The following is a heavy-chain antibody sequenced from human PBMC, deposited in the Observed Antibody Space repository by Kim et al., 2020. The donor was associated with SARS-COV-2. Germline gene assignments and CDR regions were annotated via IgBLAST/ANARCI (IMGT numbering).Heavy chain of an antibody. CDR1: GGTFSSYA. CDR2: IIPIFGTA. CDR3: ARDDGDYTNYYYYGMDV. V-gene: IGHV1-69*13. Sequence: SVKVSCKASGGTFSSYAISWVRQAPGQGLEWMGGIIPIFGTANYAQKFQGRVTITADESTSTAYMELSSLRSEDTAVYYCARDDGDYTNYYYYGMDVWGQGTTVTVSS. D-gene: IGHD4-17*01. J-gene: IGHJ6*02.